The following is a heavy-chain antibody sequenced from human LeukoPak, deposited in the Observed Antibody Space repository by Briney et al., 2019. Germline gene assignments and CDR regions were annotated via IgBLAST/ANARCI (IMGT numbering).Heavy chain of an antibody. CDR1: GGSISSYY. J-gene: IGHJ4*02. CDR2: VQYNGGT. CDR3: ARYYCSTITCYNFDY. Sequence: SETLSLTCTISGGSISSYYWNWIRQPPGKGLEWIGNVQYNGGTYYNPSLKSRVTISVDTSKNQFSLKLSSVTAADTAVYYCARYYCSTITCYNFDYWGQGTLVTVSS. D-gene: IGHD2-2*02. V-gene: IGHV4-59*08.